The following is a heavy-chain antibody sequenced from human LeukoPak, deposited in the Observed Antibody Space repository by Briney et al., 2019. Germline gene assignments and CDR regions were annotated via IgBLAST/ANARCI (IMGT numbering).Heavy chain of an antibody. CDR3: ARDRPSIGMGDAFDI. CDR2: IYSGGST. CDR1: GFTVSSNY. J-gene: IGHJ3*02. D-gene: IGHD2-8*01. V-gene: IGHV3-53*01. Sequence: TGGSLRLSCAASGFTVSSNYMSWVRQAPGKGLEWVSVIYSGGSTYYADSVKGRFTISRDNSKNTLYLQMNSLRAEDTAVYYCARDRPSIGMGDAFDIWGQGTMVTVSS.